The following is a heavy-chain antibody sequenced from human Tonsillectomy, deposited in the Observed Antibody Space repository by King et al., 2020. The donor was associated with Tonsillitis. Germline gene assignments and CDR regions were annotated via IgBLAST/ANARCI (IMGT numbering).Heavy chain of an antibody. CDR3: ARTKGSRSRSGGFDY. Sequence: VQLQESGPGLVKPSETLSLTCTVSGDSISGYYWNWIRQSPGKGLEWLGYMYYRGGTITNPSLKSRVTISVDTSKNQVSLNLNSVTAADTAVYYCARTKGSRSRSGGFDYWGQGTLVTVSS. CDR1: GDSISGYY. CDR2: MYYRGGT. V-gene: IGHV4-59*01. J-gene: IGHJ4*02. D-gene: IGHD6-13*01.